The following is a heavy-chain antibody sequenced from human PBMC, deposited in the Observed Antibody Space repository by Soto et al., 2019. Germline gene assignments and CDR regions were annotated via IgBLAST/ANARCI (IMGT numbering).Heavy chain of an antibody. CDR1: GFTFSSYA. V-gene: IGHV3-30-3*01. CDR3: ARAGCDGGSCYTLVGLRYGMDV. J-gene: IGHJ6*02. D-gene: IGHD2-15*01. Sequence: QVQLVESGGGVVQPGRSLRLSCAASGFTFSSYAMYWVRQAPGKGLEWMTVISYDGNNKYYADSVKGRFTISRDNSKNTLYQQMNSLRAEDTAVYYCARAGCDGGSCYTLVGLRYGMDVWGQGTTVTVSS. CDR2: ISYDGNNK.